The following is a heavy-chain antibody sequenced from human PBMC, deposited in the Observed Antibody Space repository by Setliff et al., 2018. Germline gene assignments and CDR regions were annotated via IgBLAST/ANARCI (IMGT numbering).Heavy chain of an antibody. J-gene: IGHJ4*02. CDR2: INPDGSEK. CDR1: GFTYKNDW. V-gene: IGHV3-7*01. CDR3: FGAGTCSY. Sequence: GGSLRLSCGASGFTYKNDWVSWVRQAPGKGLEWLASINPDGSEKYYVDPVKGRVTISSDNARNSLSLQMNSLRTEDTAVYYCFGAGTCSYWGQGTLVTVSS. D-gene: IGHD3-10*01.